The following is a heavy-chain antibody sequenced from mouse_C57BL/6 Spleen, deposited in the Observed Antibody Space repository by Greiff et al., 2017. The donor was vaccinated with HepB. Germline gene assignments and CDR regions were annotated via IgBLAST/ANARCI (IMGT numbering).Heavy chain of an antibody. CDR2: IYPGSGST. CDR1: GYTFTSYW. Sequence: VKLQQPGAELVKPGASVKMSCKASGYTFTSYWITWVKQRPGQGLEWIGDIYPGSGSTNYNEKFKSKATLTVDTSSSTAYMQLSSLTSEDSAVYYCARRNYYGSEGAMDYWGQGTSVTVSS. V-gene: IGHV1-55*01. CDR3: ARRNYYGSEGAMDY. D-gene: IGHD1-1*01. J-gene: IGHJ4*01.